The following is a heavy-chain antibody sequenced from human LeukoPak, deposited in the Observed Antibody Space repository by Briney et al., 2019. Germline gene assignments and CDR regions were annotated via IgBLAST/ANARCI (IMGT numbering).Heavy chain of an antibody. CDR1: GFTVSRYY. Sequence: GGSLRLSCAASGFTVSRYYMSWVRQAPGKGLEWVSVIYSGGNTYYADSVKGRFTISRDNSKNTLYLQMNSLSAEDTAVYYCARPDRGSRSYYRFDHWGQGTLATVSS. J-gene: IGHJ4*02. CDR3: ARPDRGSRSYYRFDH. D-gene: IGHD1-26*01. V-gene: IGHV3-66*04. CDR2: IYSGGNT.